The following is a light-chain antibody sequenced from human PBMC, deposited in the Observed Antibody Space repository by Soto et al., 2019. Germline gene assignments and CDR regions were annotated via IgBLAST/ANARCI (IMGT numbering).Light chain of an antibody. Sequence: EIVLTQSPGTLSLSPGERATLSCRASQSVSSNLAWYQQKPGQAPRLLIYDASNRATGIPARFSGSGSGTEFTLTISSLQSEDFAVYYCQQYHNWPPITFGQGTRLEI. J-gene: IGKJ5*01. CDR3: QQYHNWPPIT. V-gene: IGKV3D-15*01. CDR1: QSVSSN. CDR2: DAS.